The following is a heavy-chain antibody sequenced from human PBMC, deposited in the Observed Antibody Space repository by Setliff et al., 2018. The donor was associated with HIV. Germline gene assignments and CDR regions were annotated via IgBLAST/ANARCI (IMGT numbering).Heavy chain of an antibody. D-gene: IGHD5-12*01. CDR3: ARGGPAVAYAVDV. J-gene: IGHJ6*02. V-gene: IGHV4-34*01. CDR1: GGSLSGYH. Sequence: PSETLSLTCGVYGGSLSGYHWSWIRLPPGKGLEWIGEINYSGSTNYNPSLTSRVTISLDMSQNQFSLKVNSVTAADTAIYYCARGGPAVAYAVDVWGQGTTVTVSS. CDR2: INYSGST.